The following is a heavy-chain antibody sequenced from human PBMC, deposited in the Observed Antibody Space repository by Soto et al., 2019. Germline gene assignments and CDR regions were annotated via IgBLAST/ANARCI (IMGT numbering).Heavy chain of an antibody. CDR1: GGSISSGGYY. J-gene: IGHJ4*02. Sequence: SETLSLTCTVSGGSISSGGYYWSWIRQHPGKGLEWIGYIYYSGSTYYNPSLKSRVTISVDTSKNQFSLKLSSVTAADTAVYYCARGPTAVAGTFDYWGQGTLVTVSS. V-gene: IGHV4-31*03. CDR3: ARGPTAVAGTFDY. D-gene: IGHD6-19*01. CDR2: IYYSGST.